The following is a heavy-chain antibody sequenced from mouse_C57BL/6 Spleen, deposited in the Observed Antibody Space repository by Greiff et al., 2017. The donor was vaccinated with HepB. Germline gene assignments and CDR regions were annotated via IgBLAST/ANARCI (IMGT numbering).Heavy chain of an antibody. CDR2: IYPGDGDT. CDR1: GYAFSSSW. D-gene: IGHD1-1*01. V-gene: IGHV1-82*01. CDR3: ALYYYGSSEFAY. Sequence: QVQLKESGPELVKPGASVKISCKASGYAFSSSWMNWVKQRPGKGLEWIGRIYPGDGDTNYNGKFKGKATLTADRSSSTAYMQLSSLTSEDSAVYVFALYYYGSSEFAYWGQGTLVTVAA. J-gene: IGHJ3*01.